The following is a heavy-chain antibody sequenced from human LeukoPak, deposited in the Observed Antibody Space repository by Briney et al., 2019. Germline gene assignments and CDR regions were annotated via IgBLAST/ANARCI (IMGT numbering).Heavy chain of an antibody. D-gene: IGHD5-18*01. Sequence: GASVKVSCKASGYTFTSYAIHWVRQAPGQRLEWMGWINAGNGNTKYSQKFQGRVTITGDTSASTAYMELSSLRSEDTAVYYCASGGYSYGYVLYWGQGTLVTVSS. CDR3: ASGGYSYGYVLY. V-gene: IGHV1-3*01. J-gene: IGHJ4*02. CDR2: INAGNGNT. CDR1: GYTFTSYA.